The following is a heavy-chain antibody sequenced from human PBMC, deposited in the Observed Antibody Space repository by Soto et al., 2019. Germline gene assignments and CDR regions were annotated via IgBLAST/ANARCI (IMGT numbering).Heavy chain of an antibody. CDR3: ASQTPFPRRSGYYRIPYYYYYMDV. Sequence: GGSLRLSCAASGFTVSSNYMSWVRQAPGKGLEWVSVIYSGGSTYYADSVKGRFTISRDNSKNTLYLQMNSLRAEDTAVYYCASQTPFPRRSGYYRIPYYYYYMDVWGKGTTVTVSS. CDR1: GFTVSSNY. D-gene: IGHD3-22*01. V-gene: IGHV3-66*04. CDR2: IYSGGST. J-gene: IGHJ6*03.